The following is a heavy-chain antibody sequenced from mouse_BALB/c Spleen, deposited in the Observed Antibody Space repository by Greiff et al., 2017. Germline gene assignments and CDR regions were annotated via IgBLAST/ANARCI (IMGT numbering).Heavy chain of an antibody. J-gene: IGHJ4*01. D-gene: IGHD2-10*01. Sequence: EVKLVESGGGLVQPGGSRKLSCAASGFTFSSFGMHWVRQAPEKGLEWVAYISSGSSTIYYADTVKGRFTISRDNPKNTLFLQMTSLRSEDTAMYYCARWGLLLRGAMDYWGQGTSVTVSS. V-gene: IGHV5-17*02. CDR1: GFTFSSFG. CDR3: ARWGLLLRGAMDY. CDR2: ISSGSSTI.